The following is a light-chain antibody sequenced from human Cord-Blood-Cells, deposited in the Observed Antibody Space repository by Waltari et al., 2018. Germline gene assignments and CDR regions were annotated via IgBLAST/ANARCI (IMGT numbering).Light chain of an antibody. CDR2: DAS. V-gene: IGKV3-11*01. CDR3: QQRSNWPIFT. CDR1: QSVSSY. Sequence: EIVLTQSPATLSLSPGERATLSCRASQSVSSYLAWYQQKPGQAPRLLIYDASNRATGIPARFIGSGSGTDFTLTISSLVPEDFAVYYCQQRSNWPIFTFGPGTKVDIK. J-gene: IGKJ3*01.